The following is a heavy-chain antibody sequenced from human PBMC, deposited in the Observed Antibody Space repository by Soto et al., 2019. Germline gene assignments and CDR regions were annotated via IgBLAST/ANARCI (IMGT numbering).Heavy chain of an antibody. CDR3: ARGGRMTTVTHGYYYYGMDV. CDR1: GGTFSSYA. CDR2: IIPIFGTA. Sequence: ASVKVSCKASGGTFSSYAISWVRQAPGQGLEWMGGIIPIFGTANYAQKFQGRVTITADESTSTAYMELSSLRSEDTAVYYCARGGRMTTVTHGYYYYGMDVWGQGTTVTVSS. V-gene: IGHV1-69*13. D-gene: IGHD4-17*01. J-gene: IGHJ6*02.